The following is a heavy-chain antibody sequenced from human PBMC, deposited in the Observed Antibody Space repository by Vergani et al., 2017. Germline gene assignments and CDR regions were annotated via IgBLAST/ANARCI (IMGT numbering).Heavy chain of an antibody. CDR1: GFTVSSNY. Sequence: EVQLVESGGGLVQPGGSLRLSCAASGFTVSSNYMSWVRQAPGKGLEWVSVIYSGGSTYYADSVKGRFTISRHNSKNTLYLQMNSLRAEDTAVYYCAKDYYGSSGYYCDCWGQGTLVTVSS. V-gene: IGHV3-53*04. D-gene: IGHD3-22*01. CDR3: AKDYYGSSGYYCDC. CDR2: IYSGGST. J-gene: IGHJ4*02.